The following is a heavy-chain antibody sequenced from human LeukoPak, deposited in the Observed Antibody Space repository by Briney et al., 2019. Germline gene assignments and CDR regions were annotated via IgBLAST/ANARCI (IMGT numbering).Heavy chain of an antibody. D-gene: IGHD3-3*01. V-gene: IGHV4-61*01. J-gene: IGHJ4*02. CDR1: GGSISSSSYY. CDR2: IYSSGNT. Sequence: PSETLSLTCTVSGGSISSSSYYWNWIRQTPGKGLEWIGSIYSSGNTNYNPSLKSRVTISVDTSKNQFSLMLTSVTAADTAVYYCARGVVITGLDYWGQGTLVTVSS. CDR3: ARGVVITGLDY.